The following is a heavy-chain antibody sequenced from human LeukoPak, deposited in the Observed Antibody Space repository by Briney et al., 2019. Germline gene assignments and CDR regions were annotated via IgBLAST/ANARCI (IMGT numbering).Heavy chain of an antibody. CDR3: TKEAGATSS. V-gene: IGHV3-49*04. CDR1: GFTFGDYG. D-gene: IGHD1-26*01. Sequence: GGSLRLSCTASGFTFGDYGMSWVRQAPGRGQEWVGFIRSKAYGGTTEYAASVKGRFTISRDDSKSIAYLQMNSLKTENTAVYYCTKEAGATSSWGQGTLVTVSS. CDR2: IRSKAYGGTT. J-gene: IGHJ5*02.